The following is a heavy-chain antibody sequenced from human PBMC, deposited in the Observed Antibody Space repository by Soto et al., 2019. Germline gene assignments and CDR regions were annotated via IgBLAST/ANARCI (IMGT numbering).Heavy chain of an antibody. J-gene: IGHJ5*02. CDR1: GGTFSSYA. CDR3: ASVGGYYYDSSGYFTA. V-gene: IGHV1-69*13. Sequence: SVKVSCKTSGGTFSSYAISWVRQAPGQGLEWMGGIIPIFGTANYAQKFQGRVTITADESTSTAYMELSSLRSEDTAVYYCASVGGYYYDSSGYFTAWGQGTLVTVSS. CDR2: IIPIFGTA. D-gene: IGHD3-22*01.